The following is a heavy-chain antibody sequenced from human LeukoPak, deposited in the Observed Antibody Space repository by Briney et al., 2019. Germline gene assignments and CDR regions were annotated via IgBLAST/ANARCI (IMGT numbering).Heavy chain of an antibody. J-gene: IGHJ5*02. Sequence: GGSLRLSCAASGFTVSSNYMSWVRQAPGKGLEWVSVIYSGGSTYYADSVKGRFTISRDNSKNTLYLQMNSLRAEDTAVYYCARDGVLSSWYDNWFDPWGQGTLVTVSS. V-gene: IGHV3-66*01. D-gene: IGHD6-13*01. CDR3: ARDGVLSSWYDNWFDP. CDR1: GFTVSSNY. CDR2: IYSGGST.